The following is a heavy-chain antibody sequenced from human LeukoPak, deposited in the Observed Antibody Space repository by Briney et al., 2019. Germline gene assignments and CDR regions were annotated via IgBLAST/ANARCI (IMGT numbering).Heavy chain of an antibody. V-gene: IGHV3-21*01. CDR1: GFTFSSYS. D-gene: IGHD6-19*01. J-gene: IGHJ1*01. CDR3: ARVGQAAVGGTVEF. CDR2: ISSSSSYI. Sequence: GGSLRLSCAASGFTFSSYSMNWVRQAPGKGLEWVSSISSSSSYIYYADSVKGRFTISRDNAKNSLYLQMNSLRAEDTAGYFCARVGQAAVGGTVEFWGQGTLVTVSS.